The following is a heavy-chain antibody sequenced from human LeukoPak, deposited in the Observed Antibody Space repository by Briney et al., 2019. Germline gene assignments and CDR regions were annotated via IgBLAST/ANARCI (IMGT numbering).Heavy chain of an antibody. CDR2: ISYDGSNK. CDR3: AREANLGAEMEY. CDR1: GFTFSSYA. D-gene: IGHD1-26*01. V-gene: IGHV3-30*04. J-gene: IGHJ4*02. Sequence: PGGSLRLSCAASGFTFSSYAMHWVRQAPGKGLEWVAVISYDGSNKYYADSVRGRFTISRDNSKNTLYLQMNSLRAEDTAVYYCAREANLGAEMEYWGQGTLVTVSS.